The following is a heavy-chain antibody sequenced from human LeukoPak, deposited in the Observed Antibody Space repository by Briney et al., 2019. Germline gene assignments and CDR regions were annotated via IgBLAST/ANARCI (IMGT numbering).Heavy chain of an antibody. D-gene: IGHD3-22*01. CDR2: ISYDGSNK. J-gene: IGHJ3*02. CDR1: GFTFSSYA. Sequence: PGGSLRLSCAASGFTFSSYAMHWVRQAPGKGLEWVAVISYDGSNKYYADSVKGRFTISRDNSKNTLYLQMNSLRAEDTAVYYCAKNLRTHYGSSGYYFWDDAFDIWGQGTMVTVSS. CDR3: AKNLRTHYGSSGYYFWDDAFDI. V-gene: IGHV3-30*04.